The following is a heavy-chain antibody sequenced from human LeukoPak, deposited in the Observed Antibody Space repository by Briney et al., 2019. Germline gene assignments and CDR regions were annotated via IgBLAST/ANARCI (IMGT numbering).Heavy chain of an antibody. CDR1: GGSLSSASYY. V-gene: IGHV4-39*01. CDR3: ARRGISVPGTRQCFDP. J-gene: IGHJ5*02. CDR2: VYYSGRT. D-gene: IGHD6-19*01. Sequence: SETLPLTCTVSGGSLSSASYYWGWIRQPPGKGLEWIASVYYSGRTYYNPSLKSRVTISVDTSNNQFSLKLDSVTAANTAVYYCARRGISVPGTRQCFDPWGQGTLVTVSS.